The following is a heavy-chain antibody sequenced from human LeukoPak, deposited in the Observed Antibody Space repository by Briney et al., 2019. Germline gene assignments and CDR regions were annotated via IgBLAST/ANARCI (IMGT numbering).Heavy chain of an antibody. D-gene: IGHD3-22*01. J-gene: IGHJ4*02. CDR3: ARQFYYDSSGYYSGFDY. CDR2: IYPDDSDT. Sequence: GESLKISCKHSEYSFPNYCIGWVRQMPGKGLEWMGIIYPDDSDTRYSPSFQGQVTISADKSISTAYLQWSSLKASDTAMYYCARQFYYDSSGYYSGFDYWGQGTLVTVSS. V-gene: IGHV5-51*01. CDR1: EYSFPNYC.